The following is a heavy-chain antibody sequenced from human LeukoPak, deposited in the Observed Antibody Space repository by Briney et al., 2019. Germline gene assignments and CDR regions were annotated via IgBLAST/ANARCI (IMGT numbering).Heavy chain of an antibody. D-gene: IGHD2-15*01. J-gene: IGHJ4*02. CDR3: ARELGYCSGGSCERNYYFDY. V-gene: IGHV3-20*04. Sequence: GGSLRLSCAASGFTFDDYGMSWVRQAPGKGLEWVSGINWNGGSTGYAASVKGRFTISRDNAKNSLYLQMNSLRAEDTALYYCARELGYCSGGSCERNYYFDYWGQGTLVTVSS. CDR1: GFTFDDYG. CDR2: INWNGGST.